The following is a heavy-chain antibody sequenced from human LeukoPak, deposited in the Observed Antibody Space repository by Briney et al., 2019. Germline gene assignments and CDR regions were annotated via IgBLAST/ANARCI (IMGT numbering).Heavy chain of an antibody. CDR1: GGSISSGDYY. Sequence: PSETLSLTCTVSGGSISSGDYYWSWIRQPPGKGLEWIGYIYYSGSTYYNPPLKSRVTISVDTSKNQFSLKLSSVTAADTAVYCCAREWEWELLYDYWGQGTLVTVSS. J-gene: IGHJ4*02. D-gene: IGHD1-26*01. V-gene: IGHV4-30-4*08. CDR3: AREWEWELLYDY. CDR2: IYYSGST.